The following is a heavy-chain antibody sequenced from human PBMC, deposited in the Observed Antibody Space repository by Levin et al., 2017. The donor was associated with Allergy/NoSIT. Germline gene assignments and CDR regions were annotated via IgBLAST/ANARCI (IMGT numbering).Heavy chain of an antibody. CDR2: ISYSGST. Sequence: SETLSLTCTVSDGSIDSYYWSWIRQPPGKGLEWIGYISYSGSTNNNPSLRSRVTISVDTSKNQFSLKLSSVTAADTAMYYCARTRHFRDYNYGTFYFDYWGQGTLVTVSS. CDR3: ARTRHFRDYNYGTFYFDY. CDR1: DGSIDSYY. V-gene: IGHV4-59*08. J-gene: IGHJ4*02. D-gene: IGHD5-18*01.